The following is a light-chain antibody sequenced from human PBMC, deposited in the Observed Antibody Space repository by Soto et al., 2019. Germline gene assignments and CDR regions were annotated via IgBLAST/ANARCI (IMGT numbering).Light chain of an antibody. CDR1: RSNIGSNP. CDR2: SNN. J-gene: IGLJ1*01. CDR3: AAWDDSLYGRV. Sequence: QSVLPQPPSASGTPVQRVTISCSGSRSNIGSNPVNWYQQLPGTAPKLLIDSNNQRPSGVPDRFSGSRSGTSASLAISGLQSEDEADYYCAAWDDSLYGRVFGTGTKVTVL. V-gene: IGLV1-44*01.